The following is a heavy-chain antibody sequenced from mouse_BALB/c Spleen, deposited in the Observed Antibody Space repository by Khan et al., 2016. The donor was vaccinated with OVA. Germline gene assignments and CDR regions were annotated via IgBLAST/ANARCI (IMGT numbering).Heavy chain of an antibody. CDR3: VRRGYGNYWFAY. V-gene: IGHV14-1*02. CDR2: IDPENGNT. J-gene: IGHJ3*01. D-gene: IGHD2-1*01. CDR1: GFNIKDYY. Sequence: IQLVQSGAELVRPGALVKLSCKASGFNIKDYYMYWVKQRPEEGLEWIGWIDPENGNTIYDPKFQGKASITADTPSNTAYLQLSSLTSEDTAVYYCVRRGYGNYWFAYWGQGTLVTVSA.